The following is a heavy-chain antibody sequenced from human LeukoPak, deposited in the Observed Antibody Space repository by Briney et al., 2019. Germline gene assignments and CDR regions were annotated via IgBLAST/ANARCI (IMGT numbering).Heavy chain of an antibody. J-gene: IGHJ4*02. D-gene: IGHD3-9*01. CDR1: GYSLSENYY. CDR2: IYHTGNT. CDR3: ARNRYFDWLEFDY. Sequence: PSGTLSLTCSVSGYSLSENYYWGWIRQSPGKGLEWIGIIYHTGNTYYNPSLKSRVTMSIDTSKDQFSLSLTSVTAADAAVYYCARNRYFDWLEFDYWGQGTLVTVSS. V-gene: IGHV4-38-2*02.